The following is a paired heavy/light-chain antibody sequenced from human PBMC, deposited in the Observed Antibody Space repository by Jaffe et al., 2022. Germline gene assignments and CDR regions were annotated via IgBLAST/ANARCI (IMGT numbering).Light chain of an antibody. CDR2: AAS. CDR1: QGINNN. CDR3: QQYDTYPFT. V-gene: IGKV1-16*02. Sequence: DIQMTQAPSSLSASVGDRVTISCRTSQGINNNLAWFQQKPGKAPKSLIYAASSLHSGVPSKFSGSGSGTDFTLTISSLQPEDFATYYCQQYDTYPFTFGGGTKVEIK. J-gene: IGKJ4*01.
Heavy chain of an antibody. J-gene: IGHJ3*02. Sequence: EVQLVQSGGGLVQPGGSLRLSCAASGFIFRDYYMDWVRQAPGKGLEWVGRSRNRAGRYTTEYAASVRGRFTFSRDDSTNSVYLQMNSLKTEDSAVYYCARDSYDGRDYHAFDMWGQGTMVTVSS. V-gene: IGHV3-72*01. CDR2: SRNRAGRYTT. D-gene: IGHD3-22*01. CDR1: GFIFRDYY. CDR3: ARDSYDGRDYHAFDM.